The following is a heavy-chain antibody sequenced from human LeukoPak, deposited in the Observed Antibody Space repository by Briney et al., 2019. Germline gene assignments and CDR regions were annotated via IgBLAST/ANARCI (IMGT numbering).Heavy chain of an antibody. J-gene: IGHJ6*02. V-gene: IGHV3-48*01. D-gene: IGHD4-11*01. CDR3: AREPSTPPYYYYGMDV. CDR1: GFTFRSYS. Sequence: GGSLRLSCAASGFTFRSYSMNWVRQAPGKGLEWVSYISSSSSTIYYADSVKGRFTISRDNAKNSLYLQMNSLRAEDTAVYYCAREPSTPPYYYYGMDVWGQGTTVTVSS. CDR2: ISSSSSTI.